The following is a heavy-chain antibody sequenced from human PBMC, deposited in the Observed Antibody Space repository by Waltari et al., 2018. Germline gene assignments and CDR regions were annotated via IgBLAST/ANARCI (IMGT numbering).Heavy chain of an antibody. V-gene: IGHV3-30-3*01. CDR1: GFTFSSYA. Sequence: QVQLVESGGGVVQPGRSLRLSCAASGFTFSSYAMHWVRQAPGKGLEWVAVISYDGSNKYYADSVKGRFTISRDNSKNTLYLQMNSLRAEDTAVYYCAREHLYWGQGTLVTVSS. J-gene: IGHJ4*02. CDR3: AREHLY. CDR2: ISYDGSNK.